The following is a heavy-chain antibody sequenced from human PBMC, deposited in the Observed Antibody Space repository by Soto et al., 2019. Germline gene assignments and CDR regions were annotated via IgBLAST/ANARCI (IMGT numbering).Heavy chain of an antibody. Sequence: GGSLRLSCAASGFTFSSYAMSWVRQAPGKGLEWVSAISGSGGSTYYADSVKGRFTISRDNSKNTLYLQMNSLRAEDTAVYYCATPQPVYMITFGGAFDYWGQGTLVTVSS. D-gene: IGHD3-16*01. CDR3: ATPQPVYMITFGGAFDY. V-gene: IGHV3-23*01. CDR1: GFTFSSYA. CDR2: ISGSGGST. J-gene: IGHJ4*02.